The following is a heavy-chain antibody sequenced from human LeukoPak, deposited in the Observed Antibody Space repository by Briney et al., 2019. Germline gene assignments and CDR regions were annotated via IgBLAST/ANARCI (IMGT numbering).Heavy chain of an antibody. CDR3: ATGALAGRNY. CDR2: INPNSDGT. CDR1: GYTFTDYY. Sequence: ASVMVSCKASGYTFTDYYLHWVRQAPGQGLEWMGWINPNSDGTNYAQKFKGRVTMTRDTSISTAYMELSRLTSDDTAVYYCATGALAGRNYWGQGTLVTVSS. V-gene: IGHV1-2*02. J-gene: IGHJ4*02. D-gene: IGHD6-19*01.